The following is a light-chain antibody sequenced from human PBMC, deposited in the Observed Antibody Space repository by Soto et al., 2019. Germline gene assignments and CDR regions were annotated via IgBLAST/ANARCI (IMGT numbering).Light chain of an antibody. CDR3: NSYTSSSTYVV. V-gene: IGLV2-14*01. J-gene: IGLJ2*01. Sequence: QSALTQPASVSGAPGQSITISCTGTSSDLGGYTYVSWYQQHPGKAPKLMIYEVINRHSGVSNRFSGSKSGNTASLTISGLQAEDEADYYCNSYTSSSTYVVFGGGTKLTVL. CDR1: SSDLGGYTY. CDR2: EVI.